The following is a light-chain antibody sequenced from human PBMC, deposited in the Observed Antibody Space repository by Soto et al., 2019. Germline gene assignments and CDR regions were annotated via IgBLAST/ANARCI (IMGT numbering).Light chain of an antibody. J-gene: IGLJ1*01. Sequence: QSVLTQPPSVSGAPGQRVTISCTGSSSNIRAGYDVHWYQQLPGAAPKLLIFGNTKRPSGVPDRFSGSKSGTSASLAITGLQAEDEADYYCQSYDSNLTGFFVFGTGTQLTVL. CDR3: QSYDSNLTGFFV. CDR1: SSNIRAGYD. CDR2: GNT. V-gene: IGLV1-40*01.